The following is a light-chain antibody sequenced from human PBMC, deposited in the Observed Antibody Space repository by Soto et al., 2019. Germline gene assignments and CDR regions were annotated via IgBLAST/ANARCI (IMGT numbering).Light chain of an antibody. CDR1: QDITTN. Sequence: AIQLTQSPSSLPASVGDTATITCRTSQDITTNLDWYQQKPGKGPKLLIHDASSWESGVPARFSGSGYGTDFTLTISSLQAEDFATYYCQQFNDFPLTFGQGTKLEIK. V-gene: IGKV1D-13*01. J-gene: IGKJ5*01. CDR2: DAS. CDR3: QQFNDFPLT.